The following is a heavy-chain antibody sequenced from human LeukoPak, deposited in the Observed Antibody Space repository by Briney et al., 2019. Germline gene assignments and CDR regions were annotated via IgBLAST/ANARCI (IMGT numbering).Heavy chain of an antibody. CDR2: INPNSGGT. D-gene: IGHD1-26*01. J-gene: IGHJ4*02. CDR3: ARGVGATSNFFDY. CDR1: GYTFTNSY. Sequence: ASVKVSCKASGYTFTNSYIHWVRQAPGQGLEWMGWINPNSGGTNYAQKFQGRVTMTRDTSISTAYMELSRLRSDDTAVYYCARGVGATSNFFDYWGQGTLVTVSS. V-gene: IGHV1-2*02.